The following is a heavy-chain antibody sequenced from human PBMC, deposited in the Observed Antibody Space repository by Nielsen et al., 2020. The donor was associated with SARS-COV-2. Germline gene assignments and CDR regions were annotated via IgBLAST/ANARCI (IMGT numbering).Heavy chain of an antibody. D-gene: IGHD2-8*02. J-gene: IGHJ5*02. CDR3: ARGVLGVYAGFDP. CDR2: IKQDGSEK. CDR1: GFTFSSYW. Sequence: GGSLRISCAASGFTFSSYWMSWVRQAPGKGLEWVANIKQDGSEKYYVDSVKGRFTISRDNAKNSLYLQMNSLRAEDTAVYYCARGVLGVYAGFDPWGQGTLVTVSS. V-gene: IGHV3-7*03.